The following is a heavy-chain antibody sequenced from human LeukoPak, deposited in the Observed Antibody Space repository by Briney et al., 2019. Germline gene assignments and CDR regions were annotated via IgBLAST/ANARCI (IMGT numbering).Heavy chain of an antibody. Sequence: SAPLSLTCTVSGGSISSYYWSWIRQPPGKGLEWIGYIYYSGSTNYNPSLKSRVTISVDTSKNQFSLKLSSVTAADTALYYCASPPTSVIEYFQHWGQGTLVTVSS. CDR1: GGSISSYY. J-gene: IGHJ1*01. D-gene: IGHD2-21*01. CDR2: IYYSGST. V-gene: IGHV4-59*08. CDR3: ASPPTSVIEYFQH.